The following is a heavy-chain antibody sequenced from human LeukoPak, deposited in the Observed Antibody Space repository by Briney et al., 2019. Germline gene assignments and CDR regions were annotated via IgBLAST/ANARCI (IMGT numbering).Heavy chain of an antibody. CDR3: ARVPYGSGSFPLGQSVWFDP. Sequence: SETLSLTCTVSGGSISSSSSYWGWIRQPPGKGLEWIGSIYYSGSTNYNPSLKSRVTISVDTSKNQFSLKLSSVTAADTAVYYCARVPYGSGSFPLGQSVWFDPWGQGTLVTVSS. CDR1: GGSISSSSSY. D-gene: IGHD3-10*01. J-gene: IGHJ5*02. V-gene: IGHV4-39*07. CDR2: IYYSGST.